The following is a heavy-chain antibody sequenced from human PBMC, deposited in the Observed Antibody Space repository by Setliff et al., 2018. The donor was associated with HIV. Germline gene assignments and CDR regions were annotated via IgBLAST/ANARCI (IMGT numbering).Heavy chain of an antibody. CDR1: SGSIRSYY. CDR2: VFYNGDT. J-gene: IGHJ4*02. Sequence: SETLSLTCTVSSGSIRSYYWSWIRQSPGKGLEWIGYVFYNGDTAYNPSLKSRLTISVGTSKSQFSLKLTSVTAADTAVYYCARQMTIPGVAVTPVDYWGQGALVTVSS. D-gene: IGHD3-3*01. V-gene: IGHV4-59*08. CDR3: ARQMTIPGVAVTPVDY.